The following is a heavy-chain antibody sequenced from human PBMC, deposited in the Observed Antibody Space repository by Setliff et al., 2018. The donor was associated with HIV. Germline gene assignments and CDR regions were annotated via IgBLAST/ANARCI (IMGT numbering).Heavy chain of an antibody. Sequence: PSETLSLTCTVSGDSISSNNYYWAWIRQSPGKGLEWIGCIFYGGSVYGSGRTFFNPSLKSRVTISVDASERHFSLRMTSTTAADTALYYCAREGGQGYSGSGSFYHRNFDLWGRGTLVTVSS. J-gene: IGHJ2*01. CDR3: AREGGQGYSGSGSFYHRNFDL. CDR2: IFYGGSVYGSGRT. V-gene: IGHV4-39*07. CDR1: GDSISSNNYY. D-gene: IGHD3-10*01.